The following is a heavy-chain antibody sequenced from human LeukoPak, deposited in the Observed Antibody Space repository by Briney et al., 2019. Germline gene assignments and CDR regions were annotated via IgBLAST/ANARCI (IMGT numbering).Heavy chain of an antibody. Sequence: SETLSLTCTVSGGSISSSCYYWGWIRQPPGKGLEWIGSIYYSGSTYYNPSLKSRVTISVDTSKNQFSLKLSSVTAADTAVYYCARHGSSGWYDYFDYWGQGTLVTVSS. CDR1: GGSISSSCYY. V-gene: IGHV4-39*01. J-gene: IGHJ4*02. CDR2: IYYSGST. CDR3: ARHGSSGWYDYFDY. D-gene: IGHD6-19*01.